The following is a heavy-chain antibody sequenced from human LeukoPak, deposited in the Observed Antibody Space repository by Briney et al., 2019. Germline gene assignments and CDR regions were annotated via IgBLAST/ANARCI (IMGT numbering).Heavy chain of an antibody. V-gene: IGHV3-33*01. CDR1: GFTFSSYG. CDR2: IWYDGSNK. D-gene: IGHD6-13*01. J-gene: IGHJ1*01. Sequence: GGSLRLSCAASGFTFSSYGMHWVRQAPGKGLEWVAVIWYDGSNKCYADSVKGRFTISRDNSKNTLYLQMNGLRAEDTAVYSCAREGGPYSSSWYAYFQHWGQGTLVTVSS. CDR3: AREGGPYSSSWYAYFQH.